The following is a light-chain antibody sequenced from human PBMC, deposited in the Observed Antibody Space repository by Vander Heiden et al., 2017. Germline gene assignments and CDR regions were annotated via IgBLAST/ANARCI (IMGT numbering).Light chain of an antibody. CDR1: QSLLHTNGYNY. J-gene: IGKJ2*01. CDR3: MQALQTPYT. CDR2: LAS. Sequence: DIVMTQSPLSLPVTPGEPASISCRSSQSLLHTNGYNYLDWYLQKPGQSPQLLFHLASNRASGVPDRVSGSGSGTDFTLKISRVEAEDVGVYYCMQALQTPYTFGQGTKLEI. V-gene: IGKV2-28*01.